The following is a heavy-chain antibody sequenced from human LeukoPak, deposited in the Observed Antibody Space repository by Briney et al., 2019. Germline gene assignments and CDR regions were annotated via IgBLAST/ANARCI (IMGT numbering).Heavy chain of an antibody. CDR3: TTRGGSFSIFDY. CDR2: IKSKTDGGTT. CDR1: GFTFSSYA. J-gene: IGHJ4*02. D-gene: IGHD1-26*01. V-gene: IGHV3-15*01. Sequence: PGRSLRLSCAASGFTFSSYAMHWVRQAPGKGLEWVGRIKSKTDGGTTDYAAPVKGRFTISRDDSKNTLYLQMNSLKTEDTAMYYCTTRGGSFSIFDYWGQGTLVTVSS.